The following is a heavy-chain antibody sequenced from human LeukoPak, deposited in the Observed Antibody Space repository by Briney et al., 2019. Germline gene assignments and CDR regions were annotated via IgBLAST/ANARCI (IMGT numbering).Heavy chain of an antibody. D-gene: IGHD5-12*01. V-gene: IGHV3-53*01. CDR1: GFTFSSYP. Sequence: GGSLRLSCVASGFTFSSYPMSWVRQAPGKGLEWVSVIYTDDSTFYADSVKGRFAISRDTSKNTLYLQMNSLRVEDTALYYCARDKAGYSGYVDWGQGTLVTVSS. J-gene: IGHJ4*02. CDR3: ARDKAGYSGYVD. CDR2: IYTDDST.